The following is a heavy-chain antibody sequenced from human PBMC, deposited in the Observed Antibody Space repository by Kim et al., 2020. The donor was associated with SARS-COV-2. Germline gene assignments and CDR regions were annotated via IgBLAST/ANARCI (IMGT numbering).Heavy chain of an antibody. D-gene: IGHD6-19*01. V-gene: IGHV4-38-2*02. CDR2: IYHSGST. J-gene: IGHJ4*02. Sequence: SETLSLTCTVSGYSISSGYYWGWIRQPPGKGLEWIGSIYHSGSTYYNPSLKSRVTISVDTSKNQFSLKLSSVTAADTAVYYCTLMDSLAGAFWGQGTLVTVSS. CDR1: GYSISSGYY. CDR3: TLMDSLAGAF.